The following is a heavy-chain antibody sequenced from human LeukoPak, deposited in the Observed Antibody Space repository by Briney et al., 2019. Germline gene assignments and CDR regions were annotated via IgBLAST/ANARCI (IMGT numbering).Heavy chain of an antibody. V-gene: IGHV4-59*01. CDR3: ATYKPEWDFWSGYYPNDAFDI. D-gene: IGHD3-3*01. J-gene: IGHJ3*02. Sequence: SETLSLTCTVSGGSISSYYWSWIRQPPGKGLEWIGYIYYSGSTNYNPSLKSRVTISVDTSKNQFSLKLSSVTAADTAVYYCATYKPEWDFWSGYYPNDAFDIWGQGTMVTVSS. CDR2: IYYSGST. CDR1: GGSISSYY.